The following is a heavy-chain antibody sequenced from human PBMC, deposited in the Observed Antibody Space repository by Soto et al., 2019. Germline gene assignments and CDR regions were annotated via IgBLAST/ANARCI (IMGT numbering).Heavy chain of an antibody. CDR2: ISYDGSNK. Sequence: GGSLRLSCAASGFTFSSYGMHWVRQAPGKGLEWVAVISYDGSNKYYADSVKGRFTISRDNSKNTLYLQMNSLRAEDTAVYYCAKDRGITQRPLYYFDYWGQGTLVTVSS. V-gene: IGHV3-30*18. CDR3: AKDRGITQRPLYYFDY. CDR1: GFTFSSYG. D-gene: IGHD3-10*01. J-gene: IGHJ4*02.